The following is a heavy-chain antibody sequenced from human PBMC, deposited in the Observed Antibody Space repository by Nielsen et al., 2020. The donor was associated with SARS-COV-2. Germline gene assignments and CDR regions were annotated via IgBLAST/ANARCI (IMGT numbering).Heavy chain of an antibody. Sequence: ASVKVSCKASGYTFTSYGISWVRQAPGQGLEWMEWISAYNGNTNYAQKLQGRVTMTTDTSTSTAYMELRSLRSEDTAVYYCAPLREAMVKYPNWFDPWGQGTLVTVSS. CDR2: ISAYNGNT. V-gene: IGHV1-18*01. CDR1: GYTFTSYG. CDR3: APLREAMVKYPNWFDP. D-gene: IGHD5-18*01. J-gene: IGHJ5*02.